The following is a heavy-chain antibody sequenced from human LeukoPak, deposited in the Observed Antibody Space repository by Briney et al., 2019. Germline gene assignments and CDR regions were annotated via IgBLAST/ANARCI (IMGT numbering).Heavy chain of an antibody. V-gene: IGHV1-2*02. CDR1: GYTFTGYY. CDR2: INPNSGGT. CDR3: ARDLSYYYGMDV. J-gene: IGHJ6*02. Sequence: ATVKVSCKASGYTFTGYYMHWVRQAPGQGLEWMGWINPNSGGTNYAQKFQGRVTMTRDTSISTAYMELSRLRSDDTAVYYCARDLSYYYGMDVWGQGTTVTVS.